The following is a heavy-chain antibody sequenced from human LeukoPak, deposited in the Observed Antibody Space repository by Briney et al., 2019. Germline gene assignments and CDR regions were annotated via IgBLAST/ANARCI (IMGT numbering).Heavy chain of an antibody. CDR2: ISSSSSYT. CDR1: GFTFSDYY. V-gene: IGHV3-11*06. D-gene: IGHD4-17*01. CDR3: ARANTMTTVTNWFDP. J-gene: IGHJ5*02. Sequence: TGGSLRLSCAASGFTFSDYYMSWIRQAPGKGLEWVSYISSSSSYTNYADSVKGRFTISRDNAKNSLYLRMNSLRAEDTAVYYCARANTMTTVTNWFDPWGQGTLVTVSS.